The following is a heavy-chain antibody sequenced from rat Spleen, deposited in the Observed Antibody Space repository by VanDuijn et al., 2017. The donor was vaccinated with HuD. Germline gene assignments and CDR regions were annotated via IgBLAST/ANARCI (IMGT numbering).Heavy chain of an antibody. J-gene: IGHJ3*01. CDR1: GYSITSNY. CDR2: ISYSGST. CDR3: ARDNYDGTYYYGFAY. V-gene: IGHV3-1*01. Sequence: EVQLQESGPGLVKPSQSLSLTCSVTGYSITSNYWGWIRKFPGNKMEWMGYISYSGSTSYNPSLKSRIAITRDTSKNQFFLQVDSVTTENTATYYCARDNYDGTYYYGFAYWGQGTLVTVSS. D-gene: IGHD1-12*02.